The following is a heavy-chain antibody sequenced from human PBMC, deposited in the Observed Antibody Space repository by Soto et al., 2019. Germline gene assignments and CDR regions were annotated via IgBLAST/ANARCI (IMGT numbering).Heavy chain of an antibody. V-gene: IGHV3-9*01. CDR3: AKDHREVVTSPFDY. D-gene: IGHD2-21*02. CDR1: GFTFDDYA. Sequence: DVQLVESGGGLVQPGRSLRLSCAASGFTFDDYAMHWVRQAPGKGLEWVSGISWNSGSIGYADSVKGRFTISRDNAKNSLYLQMNSLRAEDTALYYCAKDHREVVTSPFDYWGQGTLVTVSS. J-gene: IGHJ4*02. CDR2: ISWNSGSI.